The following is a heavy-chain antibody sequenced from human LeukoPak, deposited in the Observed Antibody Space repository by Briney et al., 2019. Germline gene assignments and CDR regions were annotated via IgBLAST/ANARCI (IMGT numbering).Heavy chain of an antibody. Sequence: PGGSLRLSCAASGFTFSSYAMSWVRQAPGKGLEWVSSISGSGGSTYYADSVRGQFTTSRDNSKNTLYLQMNSLRAEDTAVYYCTKDFSSGYYQDYWGQGILVTVSS. V-gene: IGHV3-23*01. J-gene: IGHJ4*02. CDR3: TKDFSSGYYQDY. D-gene: IGHD3-22*01. CDR2: ISGSGGST. CDR1: GFTFSSYA.